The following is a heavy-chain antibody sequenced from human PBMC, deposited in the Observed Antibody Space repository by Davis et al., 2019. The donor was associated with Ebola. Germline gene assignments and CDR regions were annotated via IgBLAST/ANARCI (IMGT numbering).Heavy chain of an antibody. CDR1: GGSISSSSYY. J-gene: IGHJ4*02. CDR3: ARGLGGYNDPFDY. D-gene: IGHD5-24*01. V-gene: IGHV4-39*01. CDR2: IYYSGST. Sequence: MPGGSLRLSCTVSGGSISSSSYYWGWIRQPPGKGLEWIGSIYYSGSTYYNPSLKSRVTISVDTSKNQFSLKLSSVTAADTAVYYCARGLGGYNDPFDYWGQGTLVTVSS.